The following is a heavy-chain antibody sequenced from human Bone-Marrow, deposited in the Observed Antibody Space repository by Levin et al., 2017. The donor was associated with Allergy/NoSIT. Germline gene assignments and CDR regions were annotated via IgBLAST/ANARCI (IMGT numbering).Heavy chain of an antibody. J-gene: IGHJ6*02. CDR3: ARDGRHGMDV. CDR2: IGIAGDT. Sequence: PAGGSLRLSCAASGFTFSKYDMHWIRQATGKGLEWVSAIGIAGDTHYPGSVKGRFTISRENAKNSLYLQMSSLRVGDTAVYYCARDGRHGMDVWGQGTKVIVSS. V-gene: IGHV3-13*04. CDR1: GFTFSKYD.